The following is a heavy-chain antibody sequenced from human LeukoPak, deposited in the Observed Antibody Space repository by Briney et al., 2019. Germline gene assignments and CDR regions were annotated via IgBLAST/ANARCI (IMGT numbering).Heavy chain of an antibody. CDR3: ARRITIFGVVSYYFDY. Sequence: ASVKVSCKASGYTFTSYGISWVRQAPGRGLEWMGWISAYNGNTNYAQKLQGRVTMTTDTSTSTAYMELRSLRSDDTAVYYCARRITIFGVVSYYFDYWGQGTLVTVSS. CDR1: GYTFTSYG. CDR2: ISAYNGNT. V-gene: IGHV1-18*01. J-gene: IGHJ4*02. D-gene: IGHD3-3*01.